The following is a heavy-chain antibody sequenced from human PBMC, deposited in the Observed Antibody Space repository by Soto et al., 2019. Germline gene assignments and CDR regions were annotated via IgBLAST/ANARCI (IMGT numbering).Heavy chain of an antibody. V-gene: IGHV1-2*04. Sequence: ASVKVSCKASGYTFTDYYIHWVRQAPGQGLEWMGWINPNGGGTNYAQKFQGWVTMTRDTSISTAYMELSRLRSDDTAVYYCARSTVTTADYYYGMDVWGQGTTVTVSS. CDR1: GYTFTDYY. J-gene: IGHJ6*02. CDR3: ARSTVTTADYYYGMDV. D-gene: IGHD4-17*01. CDR2: INPNGGGT.